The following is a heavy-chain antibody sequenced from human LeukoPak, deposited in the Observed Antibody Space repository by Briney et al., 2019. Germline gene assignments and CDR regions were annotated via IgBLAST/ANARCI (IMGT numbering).Heavy chain of an antibody. D-gene: IGHD3-3*01. V-gene: IGHV3-74*01. CDR3: ARVLKWPRRTVVEEYYDFWSGYYTAHYFDY. J-gene: IGHJ4*02. CDR1: AFTFSSYW. Sequence: GGSLRLSCAASAFTFSSYWMHWVRHAPGKGLVWVSRIKSDGSSTSYGDSVKGRFTISRDNAKNTLYLQMNSLRAEDTAVYYCARVLKWPRRTVVEEYYDFWSGYYTAHYFDYWGPGTLVTVSS. CDR2: IKSDGSST.